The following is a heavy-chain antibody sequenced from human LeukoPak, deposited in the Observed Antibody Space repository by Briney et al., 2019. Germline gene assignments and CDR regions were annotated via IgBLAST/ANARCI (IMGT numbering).Heavy chain of an antibody. CDR2: IIPIFGTA. J-gene: IGHJ6*03. CDR1: GGTFSSYA. V-gene: IGHV1-69*06. D-gene: IGHD6-13*01. CDR3: AKAAAGSQHSYYYYYYLDV. Sequence: SVKVSCKASGGTFSSYAISWVRQAPGQGLEWMGGIIPIFGTANYAQKFQGRVTITADKSTSTAYMELSSLRSEDTAVYYCAKAAAGSQHSYYYYYYLDVWGTGTTVTISS.